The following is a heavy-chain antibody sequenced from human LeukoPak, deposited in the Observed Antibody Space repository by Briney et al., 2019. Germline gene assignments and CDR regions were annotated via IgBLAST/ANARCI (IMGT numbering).Heavy chain of an antibody. D-gene: IGHD2-8*01. Sequence: ASVTVSCTSSGYTFTFYYMHWVRQAHGQGLEWMGWINPNSGGTNYAQKYQGRGSMTRDTSISTAYMELSRLRSDDTAVYYCARVSKRPRHRPYGAFDIWGQGTMVTVSS. CDR1: GYTFTFYY. CDR3: ARVSKRPRHRPYGAFDI. CDR2: INPNSGGT. V-gene: IGHV1-2*02. J-gene: IGHJ3*02.